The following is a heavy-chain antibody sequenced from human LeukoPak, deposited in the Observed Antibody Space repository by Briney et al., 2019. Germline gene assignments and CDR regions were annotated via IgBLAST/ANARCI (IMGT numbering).Heavy chain of an antibody. J-gene: IGHJ4*02. CDR1: GYSISSGYY. D-gene: IGHD2-2*01. CDR2: IYHSGST. V-gene: IGHV4-38-2*02. CDR3: ASYCSSTSCYVSSFDY. Sequence: SETLSLTCTVSGYSISSGYYWGWIRQPPGNGLEWIGSIYHSGSTYYNPSLKSRVTISVDTSKNQFSLKLSSVTAADTAVYYCASYCSSTSCYVSSFDYWGQGTLVTVSS.